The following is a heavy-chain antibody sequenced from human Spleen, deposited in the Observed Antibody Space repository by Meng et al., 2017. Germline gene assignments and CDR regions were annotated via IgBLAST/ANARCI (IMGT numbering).Heavy chain of an antibody. CDR2: ISRSGVYT. CDR3: AKEGGFTHGFDAFDV. J-gene: IGHJ3*01. Sequence: GESLKISCAASGSTFSTNDMNWVRQTPGKGLEWVSAISRSGVYTYYAESVKGRFTISRDNSKNTLYLQMNSLTAEDTAIYHCAKEGGFTHGFDAFDVWGQGTMVTVSS. CDR1: GSTFSTND. V-gene: IGHV3-23*01. D-gene: IGHD5-18*01.